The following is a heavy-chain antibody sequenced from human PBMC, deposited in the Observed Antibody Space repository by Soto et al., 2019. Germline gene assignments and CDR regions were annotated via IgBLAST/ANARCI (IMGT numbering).Heavy chain of an antibody. CDR3: AREVGQSLAFDY. J-gene: IGHJ4*02. V-gene: IGHV1-69*04. CDR2: IIPILGIA. CDR1: GGTFSSYT. D-gene: IGHD1-26*01. Sequence: SVKVSCKASGGTFSSYTISWVRQAPGQGLEWMGRIIPILGIANYAQKFQGRVTITADKSTSTAYMELSSLRSEDTAVYYCAREVGQSLAFDYWGQGTLVTVSS.